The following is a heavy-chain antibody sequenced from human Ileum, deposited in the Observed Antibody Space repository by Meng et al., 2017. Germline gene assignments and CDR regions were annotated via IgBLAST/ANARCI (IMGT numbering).Heavy chain of an antibody. V-gene: IGHV4-61*08. CDR1: GGSVSRAGYQ. J-gene: IGHJ4*02. CDR3: ARDHMGSLDY. D-gene: IGHD1-26*01. Sequence: QVKRQGAGPGLVRPSETLSLICTVSGGSVSRAGYQWGWIRQPPGKGLEWIGYASTNYNPSLKSRVTISLDTSRNQFSLSLSPVTAADTAVYYCARDHMGSLDYWGQGILVTVPS. CDR2: AST.